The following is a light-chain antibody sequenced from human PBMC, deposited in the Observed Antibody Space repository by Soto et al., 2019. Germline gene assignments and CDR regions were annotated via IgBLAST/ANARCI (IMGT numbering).Light chain of an antibody. J-gene: IGKJ4*01. Sequence: EVVLTQSPATLSLSPGDRATLSCRASQSVSSYLAWYQQKPGQAPRLLIYDASNRATGIPARFSGSGSGTDFTLTISSLEPEDFAVYYCQQRSNWPRTFGGGTKVDI. CDR3: QQRSNWPRT. CDR1: QSVSSY. V-gene: IGKV3-11*01. CDR2: DAS.